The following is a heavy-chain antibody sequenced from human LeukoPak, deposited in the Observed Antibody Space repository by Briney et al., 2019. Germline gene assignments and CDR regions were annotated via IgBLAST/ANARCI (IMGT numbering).Heavy chain of an antibody. J-gene: IGHJ4*02. Sequence: GGSLRLSCAASGFTFSNVWMSWVRQAPGKGLEWIGRIKSKADGATTDYAAPVEGRFTISRDDSKNTLYLQMNSLKAEDTAVYYCAKNPRLEGWIYFDSWGQGILVTVSS. V-gene: IGHV3-15*01. CDR2: IKSKADGATT. D-gene: IGHD1-1*01. CDR1: GFTFSNVW. CDR3: AKNPRLEGWIYFDS.